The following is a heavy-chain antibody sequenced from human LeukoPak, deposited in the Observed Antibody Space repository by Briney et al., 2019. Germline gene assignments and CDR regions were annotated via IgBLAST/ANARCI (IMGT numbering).Heavy chain of an antibody. CDR3: ARDRNYYGSGSYYNGLGDAFDI. J-gene: IGHJ3*02. CDR1: GFTFSDYY. Sequence: GGSLRLSCAASGFTFSDYYMSWIRQAPGKGLEWVSYISSSGSTIYYADSVKGRFTISRDNAKNSLYLQMNSLRAEDTAVYYCARDRNYYGSGSYYNGLGDAFDIWGQGTMVTVSS. CDR2: ISSSGSTI. D-gene: IGHD3-10*01. V-gene: IGHV3-11*04.